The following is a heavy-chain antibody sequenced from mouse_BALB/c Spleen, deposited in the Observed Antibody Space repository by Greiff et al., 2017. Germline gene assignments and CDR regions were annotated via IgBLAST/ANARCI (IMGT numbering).Heavy chain of an antibody. CDR1: GYTFTSYW. CDR3: ARGDDGYFYYFDD. J-gene: IGHJ2*01. Sequence: QVQLKQPGAELVKPGASVKLSCKASGYTFTSYWMHWVKQRPGQGLEWIGEINPSNGRTNYNEKFKSKATLTVDKSSSTAYMQLSSLTSEDSAVYYCARGDDGYFYYFDDWGQGTTLTVSS. D-gene: IGHD2-3*01. V-gene: IGHV1S81*02. CDR2: INPSNGRT.